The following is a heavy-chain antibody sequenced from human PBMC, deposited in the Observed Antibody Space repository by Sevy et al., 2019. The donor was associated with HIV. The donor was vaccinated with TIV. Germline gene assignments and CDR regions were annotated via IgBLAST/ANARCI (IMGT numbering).Heavy chain of an antibody. J-gene: IGHJ4*02. D-gene: IGHD6-13*01. CDR3: ARVSQLVHYFYY. V-gene: IGHV3-21*01. CDR1: GFTFSSYS. CDR2: ISSSSSYI. Sequence: LSLTCAASGFTFSSYSMNWVRQAPGKGLEWVSSISSSSSYIYYADSVKGRFTISRDNAKNSLYLQMNSLRAEDTAVYYCARVSQLVHYFYYWGQGTLVTVSS.